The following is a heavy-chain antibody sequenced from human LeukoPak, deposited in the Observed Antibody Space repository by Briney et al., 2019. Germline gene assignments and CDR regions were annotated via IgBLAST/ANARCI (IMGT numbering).Heavy chain of an antibody. Sequence: ASVKVSCKASGYTFTSYDINWVRQATGQGLEWMGWMNPNSGNTGYAQKFQGRVTITRNTSISTAYMELSSLRSEDTAVYYCARGRGGRGPPIVGATPFDYWGQGTLVTVSS. J-gene: IGHJ4*02. CDR3: ARGRGGRGPPIVGATPFDY. D-gene: IGHD1-26*01. V-gene: IGHV1-8*03. CDR2: MNPNSGNT. CDR1: GYTFTSYD.